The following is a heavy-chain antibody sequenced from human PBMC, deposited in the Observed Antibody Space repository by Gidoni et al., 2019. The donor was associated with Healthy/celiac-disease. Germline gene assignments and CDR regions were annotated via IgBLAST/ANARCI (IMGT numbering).Heavy chain of an antibody. D-gene: IGHD1-20*01. CDR2: IKQDGSEK. CDR3: ARDAGLTGSLEGYFDY. CDR1: GFTFSSYW. Sequence: EVQLVESGGGLVQPGGSLRLSCAASGFTFSSYWMSWVRQAPGKGLEWVANIKQDGSEKYYVDSVKGRFTISRDNAKNSLYLQMNSLRAEDTAVYYCARDAGLTGSLEGYFDYWGQGTLVTVSS. J-gene: IGHJ4*02. V-gene: IGHV3-7*03.